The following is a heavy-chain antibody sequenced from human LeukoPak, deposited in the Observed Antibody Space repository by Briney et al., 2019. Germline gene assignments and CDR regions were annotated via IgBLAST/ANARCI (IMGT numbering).Heavy chain of an antibody. Sequence: EASVKVSCKASGYTFTGYYMHWVRPAPGQGLEWMGWINPNSGGTNYAQKFQGRVTMTRDTSISTAYMELSRLRSDDTAVYYCASNIRFLEWFFDYWGQGTLVTVSS. CDR2: INPNSGGT. V-gene: IGHV1-2*02. CDR3: ASNIRFLEWFFDY. D-gene: IGHD3-3*01. J-gene: IGHJ4*02. CDR1: GYTFTGYY.